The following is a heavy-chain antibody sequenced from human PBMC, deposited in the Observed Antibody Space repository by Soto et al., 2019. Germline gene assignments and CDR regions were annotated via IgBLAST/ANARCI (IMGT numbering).Heavy chain of an antibody. CDR3: ARDADSYGSGSYYHNWFDP. Sequence: LRLSCAASGFTFSDYYMSWIRQSPWEWLEWVSYISSSGSTIYYADSVKGRFTISRDNAKNSLYLQMNSLRAEDTAVYYCARDADSYGSGSYYHNWFDPWGQGTLVTVSS. CDR1: GFTFSDYY. D-gene: IGHD3-10*01. CDR2: ISSSGSTI. J-gene: IGHJ5*02. V-gene: IGHV3-11*01.